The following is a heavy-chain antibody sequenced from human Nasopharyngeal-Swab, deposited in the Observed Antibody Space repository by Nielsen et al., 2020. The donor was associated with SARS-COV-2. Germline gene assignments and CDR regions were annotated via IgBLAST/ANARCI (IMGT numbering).Heavy chain of an antibody. Sequence: GESLKISCAASGFTFSSYAMSWVRQAPGKGLEWVSAISGSGGSTYYADSVKGRFTISRDNSKNTLYLQMNSLRAEDTAVYYCAKAPEVPAAMLGYYYYGMDVWGQGTTVTVSS. J-gene: IGHJ6*02. CDR2: ISGSGGST. D-gene: IGHD2-2*01. CDR3: AKAPEVPAAMLGYYYYGMDV. CDR1: GFTFSSYA. V-gene: IGHV3-23*01.